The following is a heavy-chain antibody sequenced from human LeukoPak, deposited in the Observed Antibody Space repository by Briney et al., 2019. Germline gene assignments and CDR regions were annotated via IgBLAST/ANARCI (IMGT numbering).Heavy chain of an antibody. CDR2: ISSSSSTI. CDR3: ARERGVNWNDVGAFDI. D-gene: IGHD1-1*01. CDR1: GFTFSSYS. V-gene: IGHV3-48*04. J-gene: IGHJ3*02. Sequence: GGSLRLSCAASGFTFSSYSMNWVRQAPGKGLEWVSYISSSSSTIYYADSVKGRFTISRDNAKNSLYLQMNSLRAEDTAVYYCARERGVNWNDVGAFDIWGQGTMVTVSS.